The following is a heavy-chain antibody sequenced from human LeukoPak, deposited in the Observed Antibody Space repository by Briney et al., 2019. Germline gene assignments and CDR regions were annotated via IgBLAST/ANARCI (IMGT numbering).Heavy chain of an antibody. Sequence: RSGGSLRLSCAASGFTFSSYAMSWVRQAPGKGLEWVSGITTSGNPTNYADSVKGRFSISRDNSKNTLYLQMNSLRAEDTAVYYCAKSRGSADGTPPNWGQGTLVTVSS. CDR3: AKSRGSADGTPPN. D-gene: IGHD6-13*01. CDR2: ITTSGNPT. V-gene: IGHV3-23*01. CDR1: GFTFSSYA. J-gene: IGHJ4*02.